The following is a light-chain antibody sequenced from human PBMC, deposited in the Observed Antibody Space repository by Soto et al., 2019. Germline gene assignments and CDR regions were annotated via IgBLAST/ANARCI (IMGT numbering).Light chain of an antibody. CDR2: GAS. Sequence: EIVLTQSPGTLALSPGERATLSCRASESVSSNYLAWYQQKPGQAPRLLIYGASSRATGIPDKFSGSGSGTDFTLTISRLEPEDLAVYYCQQYGRSPPYTFGQGTKLEIK. V-gene: IGKV3-20*01. CDR1: ESVSSNY. J-gene: IGKJ2*01. CDR3: QQYGRSPPYT.